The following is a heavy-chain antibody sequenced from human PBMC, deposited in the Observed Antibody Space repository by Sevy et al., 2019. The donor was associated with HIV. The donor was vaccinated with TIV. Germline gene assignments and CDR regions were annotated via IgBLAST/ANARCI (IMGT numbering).Heavy chain of an antibody. J-gene: IGHJ4*02. Sequence: GGSLRLSCAASGLTFDNYDFNWVRQAPGKGLEWVSRVTGSGKYTDYADFVKGRFTISRDNSKNTLYLQMNSLRAEDTAFYYCAKDQGCWGNFDYWGQGTLVTVSS. CDR3: AKDQGCWGNFDY. V-gene: IGHV3-23*01. CDR2: VTGSGKYT. D-gene: IGHD7-27*01. CDR1: GLTFDNYD.